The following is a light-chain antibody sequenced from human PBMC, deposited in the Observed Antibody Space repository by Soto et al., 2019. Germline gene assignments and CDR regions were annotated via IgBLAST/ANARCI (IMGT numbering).Light chain of an antibody. CDR1: QSVSSS. Sequence: EIVLTQSPATLSLSPGERATLSCRASQSVSSSLVWYQQKPGQAPRLLIYDASNRATGIPARFSGSGSGTDFTLTISSLEPEDFAVYYCQQRSTWPRAFGGGTKVDIK. CDR2: DAS. J-gene: IGKJ4*01. V-gene: IGKV3-11*01. CDR3: QQRSTWPRA.